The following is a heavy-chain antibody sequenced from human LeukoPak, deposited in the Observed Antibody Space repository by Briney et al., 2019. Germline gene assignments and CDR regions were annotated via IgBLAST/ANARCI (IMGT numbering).Heavy chain of an antibody. V-gene: IGHV1-46*01. CDR2: INPSGGRT. J-gene: IGHJ4*02. CDR1: GYTFTSYY. CDR3: ARSAGYCSSTSCYSSDY. Sequence: ASVKVSCKASGYTFTSYYMHWVRQAPGQGLEWMGIINPSGGRTSYAQKFQGRVTMTRDTFTSTVYMELSSLRSEDTAVYYCARSAGYCSSTSCYSSDYWGQGTLVTVSS. D-gene: IGHD2-2*02.